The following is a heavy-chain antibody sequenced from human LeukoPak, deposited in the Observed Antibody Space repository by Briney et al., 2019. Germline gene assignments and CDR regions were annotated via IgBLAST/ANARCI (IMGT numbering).Heavy chain of an antibody. D-gene: IGHD2/OR15-2a*01. Sequence: ESGGSLRLSCAASGFSFTTYSMSWVRQPPGKGLEWIATIFYSGTTYYNPSLKSRVTISVDTSKNQFSLKLSSVTAADTAVYYCATQILLCHYYWGQGTLVTVSS. CDR3: ATQILLCHYY. V-gene: IGHV4-39*01. CDR1: GFSFTTYS. J-gene: IGHJ4*02. CDR2: IFYSGTT.